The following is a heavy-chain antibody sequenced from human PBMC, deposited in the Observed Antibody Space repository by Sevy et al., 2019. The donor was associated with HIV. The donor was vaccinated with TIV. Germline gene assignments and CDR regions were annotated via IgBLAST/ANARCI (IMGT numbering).Heavy chain of an antibody. CDR1: GFTFSGSA. Sequence: GGCLRLSCAASGFTFSGSAMHWVRQASGKGLEWVGRIRSKENNYATAYAASVKGRFSISRDDSKNTAYLQMNSLKTEDTAMYYCTRPRGAGNWLDPWGQGTLVTVS. V-gene: IGHV3-73*01. D-gene: IGHD3-10*01. CDR3: TRPRGAGNWLDP. J-gene: IGHJ5*02. CDR2: IRSKENNYAT.